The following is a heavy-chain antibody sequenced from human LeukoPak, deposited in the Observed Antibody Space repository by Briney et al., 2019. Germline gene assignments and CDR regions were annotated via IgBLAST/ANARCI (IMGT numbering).Heavy chain of an antibody. J-gene: IGHJ6*02. CDR3: ASRIITMVRGVDYYYGMDV. CDR2: IIPIFGTA. D-gene: IGHD3-10*01. V-gene: IGHV1-69*13. CDR1: GGTFISYA. Sequence: SVKVSCKASGGTFISYAISWVRQAPGQGLEWMGGIIPIFGTANYAQKFQGRVTITADESTSTAYMELSSLRSEDTAVYYCASRIITMVRGVDYYYGMDVWGQGTTVTVSS.